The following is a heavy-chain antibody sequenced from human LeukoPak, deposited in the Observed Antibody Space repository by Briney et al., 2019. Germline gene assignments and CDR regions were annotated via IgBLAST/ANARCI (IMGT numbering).Heavy chain of an antibody. J-gene: IGHJ4*02. Sequence: PSETLSLTCAVYGGSFSGYYWSWIRQPPGKGLEWIGEINHSGSTNYNPSLKSRVTISVDTSKNQFSLKLSSVTAADTAVYYCATLCPYVWGSYRYSWGQGTLVTVSS. V-gene: IGHV4-34*01. CDR1: GGSFSGYY. CDR3: ATLCPYVWGSYRYS. D-gene: IGHD3-16*01. CDR2: INHSGST.